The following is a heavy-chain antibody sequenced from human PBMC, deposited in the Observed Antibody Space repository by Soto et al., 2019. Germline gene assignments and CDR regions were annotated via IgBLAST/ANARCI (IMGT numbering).Heavy chain of an antibody. J-gene: IGHJ6*02. V-gene: IGHV3-23*01. CDR3: AKKKDDYYYYAMDV. Sequence: EVQLLESGGGLVQPGGSLRLSCAASGFTFSSYAMSWVRQAPGKGLEWVSAISGSGGSTYYADSVKGRFTISRDNSKNTLYLQMNSLGAEDTAVYYCAKKKDDYYYYAMDVWGQGTTVTVSS. CDR1: GFTFSSYA. CDR2: ISGSGGST.